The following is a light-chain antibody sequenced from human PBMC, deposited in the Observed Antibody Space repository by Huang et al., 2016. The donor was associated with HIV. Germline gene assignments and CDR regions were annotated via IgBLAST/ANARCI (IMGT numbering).Light chain of an antibody. CDR1: QNVLYRSRNKNY. J-gene: IGKJ4*01. CDR3: QQYFSSPPT. CDR2: WAS. V-gene: IGKV4-1*01. Sequence: DIEMTQSPDSLAVSLGERAPIKCKSSQNVLYRSRNKNYLACYQQKPGQTPKLLLYWASIRESGTPDRFSGSGSGTDFTLTISSVQAEDVAVYYCQQYFSSPPTFGGGTRVEI.